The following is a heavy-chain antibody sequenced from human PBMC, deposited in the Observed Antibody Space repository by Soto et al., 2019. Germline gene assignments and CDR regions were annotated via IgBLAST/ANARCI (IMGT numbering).Heavy chain of an antibody. Sequence: QVQLVESGGGVVQPGRSLRLSCAASGFTFSSYGMHWVRQAPGKGLEWVAFIWHDGGNKFYAESVKGRFTISRDNSKTTVYLQMNDLRPADTAVYYCATWHEREHAYDVWGQGTTVTVSS. CDR3: ATWHEREHAYDV. CDR2: IWHDGGNK. J-gene: IGHJ3*01. V-gene: IGHV3-33*01. D-gene: IGHD1-1*01. CDR1: GFTFSSYG.